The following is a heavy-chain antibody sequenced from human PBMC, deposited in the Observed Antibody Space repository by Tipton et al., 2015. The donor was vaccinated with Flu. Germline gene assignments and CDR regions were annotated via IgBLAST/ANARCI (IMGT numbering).Heavy chain of an antibody. V-gene: IGHV1-2*02. CDR3: ARDVWDYYGSGSYYMAPYGMDV. CDR2: INPNSGGT. Sequence: QLVQSGAEVKKPGASVKVSCKASGYTFTGYYMHWVRQAPGQGLEWMGWINPNSGGTNYAQKFQGRVTMTRDTPISTAYMELSRLRSDDTAVYYCARDVWDYYGSGSYYMAPYGMDVWGQGTTVTVSS. CDR1: GYTFTGYY. J-gene: IGHJ6*02. D-gene: IGHD3-10*01.